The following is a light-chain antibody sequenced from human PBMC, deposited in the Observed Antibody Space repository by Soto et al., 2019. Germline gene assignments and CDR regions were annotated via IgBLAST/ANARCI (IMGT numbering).Light chain of an antibody. CDR1: QSILQSSRDIY. Sequence: IVLTQPPLSLSFAPGQPASISFRASQSILQSSRDIYLHLDRQKPGQSPHPLIHRVSNPPSGVPDRSSGSGSGSDFALKISWVEAEDVGVYSCQQAPQFPHTFGRGTKVDI. CDR3: QQAPQFPHT. V-gene: IGKV2D-29*02. CDR2: RVS. J-gene: IGKJ4*01.